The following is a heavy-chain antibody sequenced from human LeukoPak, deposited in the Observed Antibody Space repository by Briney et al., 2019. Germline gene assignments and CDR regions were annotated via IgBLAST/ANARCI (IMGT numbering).Heavy chain of an antibody. V-gene: IGHV3-30*04. CDR2: ISYDGSNK. D-gene: IGHD2-15*01. J-gene: IGHJ4*02. Sequence: GGSLRLSCAASGSTFSSYAMHWVRQAPGKGLEGVAVISYDGSNKYYADSVKGRFTISRDNSKNTLYLQMNSLRAEDTAVYYCARAPLGCSGGSCYSGYTHWGQGTLVTVSS. CDR1: GSTFSSYA. CDR3: ARAPLGCSGGSCYSGYTH.